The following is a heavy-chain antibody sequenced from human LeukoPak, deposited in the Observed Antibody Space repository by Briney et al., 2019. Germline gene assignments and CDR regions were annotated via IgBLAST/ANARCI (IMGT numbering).Heavy chain of an antibody. V-gene: IGHV4-4*07. CDR2: IYXSGTT. J-gene: IGHJ3*02. D-gene: IGHD6-6*01. CDR1: XGXXSXXX. Sequence: SETLSLTCTVSXGXXSXXXXXXIXXXXXXXXXXIGRIYXSGTTNYNPSLNSRVTMSVDTSKNQFSLRLRSVTAADTAMYYCARDLVPLVQGPFDIWAKGQWSPSL. CDR3: ARDLVPLVQGPFDI.